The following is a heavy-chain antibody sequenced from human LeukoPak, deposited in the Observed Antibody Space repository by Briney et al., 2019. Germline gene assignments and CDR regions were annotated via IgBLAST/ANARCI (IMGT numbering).Heavy chain of an antibody. CDR3: ARSYCNSTSCYLYMDV. CDR2: IIPIFGTA. Sequence: SVKVSSKASGGTFSSYAISWGRQAPGQGLELMGVIIPIFGTANYAQKFQGRVTITTDESTSTAYMELSSLRSEDTAVYYCARSYCNSTSCYLYMDVWGKGTTVTVSS. J-gene: IGHJ6*03. D-gene: IGHD2-2*01. CDR1: GGTFSSYA. V-gene: IGHV1-69*05.